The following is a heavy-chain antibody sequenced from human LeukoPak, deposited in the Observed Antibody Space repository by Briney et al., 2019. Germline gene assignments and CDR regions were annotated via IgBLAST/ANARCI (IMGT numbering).Heavy chain of an antibody. Sequence: GGSLRLSCAASGFTFSSYAMSWVRQAPGKGLEWVSAISGSGGSTYYADSVKGRFTISRDNSKNTLYLQMNSLRAEDTAVYYRAKDAPVNIVVVPAANSWGQGTLVTVSS. D-gene: IGHD2-2*01. V-gene: IGHV3-23*01. CDR2: ISGSGGST. CDR1: GFTFSSYA. J-gene: IGHJ4*02. CDR3: AKDAPVNIVVVPAANS.